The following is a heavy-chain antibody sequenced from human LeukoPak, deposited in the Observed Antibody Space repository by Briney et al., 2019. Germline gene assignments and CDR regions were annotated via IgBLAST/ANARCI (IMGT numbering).Heavy chain of an antibody. CDR3: ARDACSSTSCYSYYYYYGMDV. Sequence: SVKVSCKASGGTFSSYAISWVRQAPGQGLEWMGRIIPIFGIANYAQKFQGRVTITADKSTSTAYMELSSLRSEDTAVYYCARDACSSTSCYSYYYYYGMDVWGQGTTVTVSS. V-gene: IGHV1-69*04. D-gene: IGHD2-2*01. J-gene: IGHJ6*02. CDR1: GGTFSSYA. CDR2: IIPIFGIA.